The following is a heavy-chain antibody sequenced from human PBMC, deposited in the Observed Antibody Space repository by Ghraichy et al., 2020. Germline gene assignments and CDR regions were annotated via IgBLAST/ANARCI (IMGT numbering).Heavy chain of an antibody. D-gene: IGHD2-2*01. CDR2: IYYSGST. CDR1: GGSISSYY. J-gene: IGHJ6*02. CDR3: ARQGYCSSTSCYSDYYGMDV. V-gene: IGHV4-59*08. Sequence: SETLSLTCTVSGGSISSYYWSWIRQPPGKGLEWIGYIYYSGSTNYNPSLKSRVTISVDTSKNQFSLKLSSVTAADTAVYYCARQGYCSSTSCYSDYYGMDVWGQGTTVTVSS.